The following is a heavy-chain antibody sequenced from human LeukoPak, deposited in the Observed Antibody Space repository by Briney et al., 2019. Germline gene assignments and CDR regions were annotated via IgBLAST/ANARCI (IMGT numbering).Heavy chain of an antibody. Sequence: PGGSLRLSCAASGFTFSSYSMNWVRQAPGKGLEGVSSISSSSSYIYYADSVKGRFTISRDNAKNSLYPQMNSLRAEDTAVYYCARDSSLRFLEWLLGYFDYWGQGTLVTVSS. CDR2: ISSSSSYI. V-gene: IGHV3-21*01. CDR3: ARDSSLRFLEWLLGYFDY. D-gene: IGHD3-3*01. CDR1: GFTFSSYS. J-gene: IGHJ4*02.